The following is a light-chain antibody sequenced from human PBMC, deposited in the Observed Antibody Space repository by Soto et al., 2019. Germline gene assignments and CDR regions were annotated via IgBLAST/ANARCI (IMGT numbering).Light chain of an antibody. CDR2: KAS. CDR3: QQHSHWPPWT. Sequence: DIQMTQSPSILSASVGDRVTITCRASQSIRSWLAWYQQKPGKAPKLLIYKASSLESGVPARFSGSGSGTDFTLTISNLEPEDFAVYYCQQHSHWPPWTFGQGTKVDIK. CDR1: QSIRSW. J-gene: IGKJ1*01. V-gene: IGKV1-5*03.